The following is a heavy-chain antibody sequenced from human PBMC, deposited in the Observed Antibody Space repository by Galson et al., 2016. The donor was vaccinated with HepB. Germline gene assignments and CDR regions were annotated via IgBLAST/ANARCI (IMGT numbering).Heavy chain of an antibody. J-gene: IGHJ2*01. V-gene: IGHV3-30-3*01. D-gene: IGHD3-10*01. CDR2: ISYDGTNK. Sequence: SLRLSCAASGFTFNTYAIHWVRQAPGKGLEWVAVISYDGTNKYYANFVKGRFTISRDNSKNTLHLQMSSLRAEDTAVYYCARELDLWFGDSWDGGFFDLWGRGTLVTVSS. CDR3: ARELDLWFGDSWDGGFFDL. CDR1: GFTFNTYA.